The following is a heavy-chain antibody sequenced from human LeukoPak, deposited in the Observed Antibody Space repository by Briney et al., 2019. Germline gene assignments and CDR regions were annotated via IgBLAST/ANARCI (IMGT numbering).Heavy chain of an antibody. CDR3: ARGRPKDYVWGSYYYY. CDR2: INHSGST. D-gene: IGHD3-16*01. Sequence: SETLSLTCAVYGGSFSGYYWSWIRQPPGKGLEWIGEINHSGSTNYSPSLKSRVTISVDTSKNQFSLKLSSVTAADTAVYYCARGRPKDYVWGSYYYYWGQGTLVTVSS. J-gene: IGHJ4*02. CDR1: GGSFSGYY. V-gene: IGHV4-34*01.